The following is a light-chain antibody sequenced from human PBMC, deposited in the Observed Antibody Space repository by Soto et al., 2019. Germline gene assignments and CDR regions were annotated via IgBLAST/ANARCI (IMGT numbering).Light chain of an antibody. CDR1: NIGSKS. Sequence: SYELTQPPSVSVVPGQTARITCGGTNIGSKSVHWYQQKPGQAPVLVVYDDSDRPSGIPERFSGSNSGNTATLTISRVEAGDEAGYYCQVWDSSSDQVFGGGTKLTVL. CDR2: DDS. J-gene: IGLJ3*02. V-gene: IGLV3-21*02. CDR3: QVWDSSSDQV.